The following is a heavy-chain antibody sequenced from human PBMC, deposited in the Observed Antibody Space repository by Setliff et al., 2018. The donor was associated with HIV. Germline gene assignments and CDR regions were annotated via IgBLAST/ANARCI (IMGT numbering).Heavy chain of an antibody. CDR2: INAGNGNT. V-gene: IGHV1-3*03. Sequence: ASVKVSCNASGYTFTSYAIHWMRQAPGQRLEWMGWINAGNGNTQFSQEFQGRVTITRDTSASTAYMELSSLRSEDMAVYYCARGIYDFWTGYADYWGPGTLVTVSS. CDR3: ARGIYDFWTGYADY. D-gene: IGHD3-3*01. J-gene: IGHJ4*02. CDR1: GYTFTSYA.